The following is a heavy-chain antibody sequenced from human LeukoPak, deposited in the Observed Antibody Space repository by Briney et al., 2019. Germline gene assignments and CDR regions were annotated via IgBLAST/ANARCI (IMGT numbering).Heavy chain of an antibody. D-gene: IGHD4-17*01. CDR3: AREPSAPYGDYFDY. Sequence: SETLSLTCTVSGGSISSYYWSWIRQPPGKGLEWIGYIYYSGSTNYNPSLKSRVTISVDTSKNQFSLKLGSVTVADTAVYYCAREPSAPYGDYFDYWGQGTLVTVSS. J-gene: IGHJ4*02. CDR1: GGSISSYY. CDR2: IYYSGST. V-gene: IGHV4-59*12.